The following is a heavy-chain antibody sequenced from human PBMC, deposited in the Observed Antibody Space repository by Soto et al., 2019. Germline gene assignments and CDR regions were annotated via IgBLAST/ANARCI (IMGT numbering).Heavy chain of an antibody. J-gene: IGHJ4*02. CDR2: IYGGGTT. D-gene: IGHD6-19*01. CDR1: GFAVSSKY. CDR3: VQTTGWPGFDF. V-gene: IGHV3-53*01. Sequence: PGGSLRLSCAASGFAVSSKYMTWVRQAPGKGLEWVSVIYGGGTTYYADSVKGRFTISRDTSKNTLYLQMNSLRAEDTAVFYCVQTTGWPGFDFWGKGTLVSGSS.